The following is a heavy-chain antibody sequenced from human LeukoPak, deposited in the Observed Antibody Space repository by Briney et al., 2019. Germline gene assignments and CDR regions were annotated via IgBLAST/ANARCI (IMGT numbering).Heavy chain of an antibody. J-gene: IGHJ5*02. Sequence: SETLSLTCTVSGGSISSSSYYWGWLRQPPGKGLEWFVSIYYSGSTYYNPSLKSPVTISVDTSKNQFSLKLSSVTAADTAVYYCARSIGYCSSTSCYVGWFDPWGQGTLVTVSS. CDR2: IYYSGST. V-gene: IGHV4-39*01. CDR3: ARSIGYCSSTSCYVGWFDP. D-gene: IGHD2-2*01. CDR1: GGSISSSSYY.